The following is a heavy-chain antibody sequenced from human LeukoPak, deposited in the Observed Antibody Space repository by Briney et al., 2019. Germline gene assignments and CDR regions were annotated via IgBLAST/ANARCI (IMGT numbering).Heavy chain of an antibody. CDR3: ARAPDTAIPYYYMDV. CDR2: INHSGST. CDR1: GGSFSGYY. V-gene: IGHV4-34*01. D-gene: IGHD5-18*01. J-gene: IGHJ6*03. Sequence: SETLSLTCAVYGGSFSGYYWSWIRQPPGKGLEWIGEINHSGSTNYNPSPKSRVNISLDKSKNHFSLRVNSVVAADTAIYYCARAPDTAIPYYYMDVWGKGTTVTVSS.